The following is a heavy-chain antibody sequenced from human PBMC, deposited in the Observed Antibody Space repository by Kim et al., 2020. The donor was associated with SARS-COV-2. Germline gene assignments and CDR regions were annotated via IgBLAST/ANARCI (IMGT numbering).Heavy chain of an antibody. V-gene: IGHV1-2*02. J-gene: IGHJ4*02. Sequence: TYAQKVQGRVTMTRVTSISTAYMELSRLRSDDTAVYYCAGDWSGSYFDYWGQGTLVTVSS. CDR3: AGDWSGSYFDY. D-gene: IGHD3-3*01.